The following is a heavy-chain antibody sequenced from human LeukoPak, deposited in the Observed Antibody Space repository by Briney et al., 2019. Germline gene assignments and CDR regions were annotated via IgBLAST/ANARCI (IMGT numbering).Heavy chain of an antibody. CDR3: ARVPRELGAY. J-gene: IGHJ4*02. D-gene: IGHD3-16*01. CDR1: GYTFTSYD. V-gene: IGHV1-8*01. CDR2: MNPNSGYT. Sequence: ASVKVSCKASGYTFTSYDINWLRQATGQGLEWMGFMNPNSGYTGYAQKFQGRLTMTRDTSINTAYMELSSLRSEDTALYYCARVPRELGAYWGQGTLVTVSS.